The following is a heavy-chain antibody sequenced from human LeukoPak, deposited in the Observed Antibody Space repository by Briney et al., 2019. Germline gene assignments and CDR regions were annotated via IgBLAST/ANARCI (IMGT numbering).Heavy chain of an antibody. CDR1: GVTFSSHS. CDR2: ISSSSIYI. V-gene: IGHV3-21*01. Sequence: PGGSLRLSRAASGVTFSSHSKNWVRQAPGKGLKGGSSISSSSIYIYYADSVKGRFTISRDNAKNSLYLQMNSLRAEDTAVYYCARAPPVNTAMVDYWGQGTLVTVSS. CDR3: ARAPPVNTAMVDY. D-gene: IGHD5-18*01. J-gene: IGHJ4*02.